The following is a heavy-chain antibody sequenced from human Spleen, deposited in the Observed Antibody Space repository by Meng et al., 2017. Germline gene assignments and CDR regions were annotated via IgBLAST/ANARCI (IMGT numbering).Heavy chain of an antibody. CDR3: ARGASSRLEV. CDR2: INTNTGNP. D-gene: IGHD6-13*01. CDR1: GYTFTSDA. J-gene: IGHJ4*02. V-gene: IGHV7-4-1*02. Sequence: QVQQVQSGSAWKKPGAAVRVSCKASGYTFTSDAMNWLRQAPGQGLEWMGWINTNTGNPTYVQGFTGRFVFSLDTSVNTAYLQISSLKADDTAVYYCARGASSRLEVWGQGTLVTVSS.